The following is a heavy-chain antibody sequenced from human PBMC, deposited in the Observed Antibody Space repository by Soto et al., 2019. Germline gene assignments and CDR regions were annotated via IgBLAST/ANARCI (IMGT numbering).Heavy chain of an antibody. CDR1: GFTVSSYA. D-gene: IGHD6-13*01. J-gene: IGHJ4*02. CDR2: ISGSGGST. CDR3: AKERYSSSWYYFDY. V-gene: IGHV3-23*01. Sequence: GGSLRLSFATSGFTVSSYAMSWVRQAPGKGLEWVSAISGSGGSTYYADSVKGRFTISRDNSKNTLYLQMNSLRAEDTAVYYCAKERYSSSWYYFDYWGQGALVTVSS.